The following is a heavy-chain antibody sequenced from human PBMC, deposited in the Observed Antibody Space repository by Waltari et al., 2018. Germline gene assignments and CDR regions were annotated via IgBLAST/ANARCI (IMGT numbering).Heavy chain of an antibody. D-gene: IGHD1-26*01. CDR1: GCPFQNYE. CDR2: ISSGASII. V-gene: IGHV3-48*03. CDR3: ARGEGGANEY. J-gene: IGHJ4*02. Sequence: EVQLVESGGGLVQPGGSLRLFCAASGCPFQNYEMNWVRQAPGKGLEWVAYISSGASIIYYADSVKGRFTISRDNAKNSVYLQMSSLRAEDTAIYYCARGEGGANEYWGQGTLVTVSA.